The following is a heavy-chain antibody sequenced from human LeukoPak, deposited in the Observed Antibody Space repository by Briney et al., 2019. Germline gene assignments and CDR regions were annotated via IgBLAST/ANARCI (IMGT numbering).Heavy chain of an antibody. CDR3: ARDNLLAQAVAGDVRYYYGMDV. V-gene: IGHV1-2*04. J-gene: IGHJ6*02. CDR1: GGTFSSYA. D-gene: IGHD6-19*01. CDR2: INPNSGGT. Sequence: GASVKVSCKAFGGTFSSYAISWVRQAPGQGLEWMGWINPNSGGTNYAQKFQGWVTMTRDTSISTAYMELSRLRSDDTAVYYCARDNLLAQAVAGDVRYYYGMDVWGQGTTVTVSS.